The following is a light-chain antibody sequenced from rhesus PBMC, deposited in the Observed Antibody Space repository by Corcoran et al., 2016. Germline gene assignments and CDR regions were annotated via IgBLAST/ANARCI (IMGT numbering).Light chain of an antibody. Sequence: DIQMTQSPSSLSAPVGDTVTITCRASQGISSYLNWFQQKPGKAPKLLIFAASSLESGVPSSFSGSGSGTDFTLTISSLQPEDIATYYCQQHDNSPLTFGGGTKVEIK. CDR2: AAS. J-gene: IGKJ4*01. CDR3: QQHDNSPLT. CDR1: QGISSY. V-gene: IGKV1-28*02.